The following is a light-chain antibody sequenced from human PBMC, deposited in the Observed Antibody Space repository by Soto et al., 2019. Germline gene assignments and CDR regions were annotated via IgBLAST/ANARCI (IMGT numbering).Light chain of an antibody. CDR2: DAS. V-gene: IGKV3D-15*01. CDR3: QEYNDRPSWT. J-gene: IGKJ1*01. Sequence: ETVLTQSPVTLSLSPGERATLSCRASQSVGSYLAWYQPKPCPAPRLLIYDASRRAPGVPARFRGSGSGTEFPLTISNLQSEDFAVYFRQEYNDRPSWTFGQGTKVDIK. CDR1: QSVGSY.